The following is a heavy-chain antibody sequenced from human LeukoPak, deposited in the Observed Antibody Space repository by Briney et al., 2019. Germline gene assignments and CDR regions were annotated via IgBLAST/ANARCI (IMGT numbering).Heavy chain of an antibody. CDR1: RFTFSSYG. D-gene: IGHD3-10*01. Sequence: GGTLRLSCAASRFTFSSYGMSWVRQAPGKGLEWVSAISGSGGSTYYADSVKGRFTISRDNSKNTLYLQMNSLRAEDTAVYYCARDRGNYYYYYMDVWGKGTTVTVSS. CDR2: ISGSGGST. CDR3: ARDRGNYYYYYMDV. V-gene: IGHV3-23*01. J-gene: IGHJ6*03.